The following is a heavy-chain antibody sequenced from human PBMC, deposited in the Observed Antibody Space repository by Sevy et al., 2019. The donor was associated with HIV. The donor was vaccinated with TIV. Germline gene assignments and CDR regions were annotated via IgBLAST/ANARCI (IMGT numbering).Heavy chain of an antibody. Sequence: GGSLRLSCTVSGFIFSNFAMHWVRQAPGKGLEWVAVTSYDGSHKYYADSVKGRFTVSRDNSRNILSLEMSSLRRDDTAFYYCASGENNDAFFQYWGQRTLVTVS. V-gene: IGHV3-30*04. CDR2: TSYDGSHK. CDR1: GFIFSNFA. D-gene: IGHD2-8*01. J-gene: IGHJ1*01. CDR3: ASGENNDAFFQY.